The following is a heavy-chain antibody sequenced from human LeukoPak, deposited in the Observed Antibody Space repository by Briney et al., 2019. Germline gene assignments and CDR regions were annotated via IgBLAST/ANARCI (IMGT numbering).Heavy chain of an antibody. V-gene: IGHV3-66*01. CDR1: GFTFSSYS. D-gene: IGHD3-22*01. Sequence: PGGSLRLSCAASGFTFSSYSMSWVRQAPGKGLEGGSVIYSGGSTYYADSVKGRFTISRDNSKNTLYLQMNSLRAEDTAVYYCARDYYDTGEFDYWGQGTLVTVSS. J-gene: IGHJ4*02. CDR2: IYSGGST. CDR3: ARDYYDTGEFDY.